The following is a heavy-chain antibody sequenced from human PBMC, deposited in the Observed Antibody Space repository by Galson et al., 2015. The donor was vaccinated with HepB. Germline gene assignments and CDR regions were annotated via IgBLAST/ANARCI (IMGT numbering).Heavy chain of an antibody. D-gene: IGHD6-13*01. V-gene: IGHV3-30-3*01. J-gene: IGHJ3*02. Sequence: SLRLSCAASGFTFSSYAMHWVRQAPGKGLEWVAVISYDGSNKYYADSVKGRFTISRDNSKNTLYLQMNSLRAEDTAVYYCARDWGIAAAGTGNAFEIWGQGTMVTVSS. CDR2: ISYDGSNK. CDR3: ARDWGIAAAGTGNAFEI. CDR1: GFTFSSYA.